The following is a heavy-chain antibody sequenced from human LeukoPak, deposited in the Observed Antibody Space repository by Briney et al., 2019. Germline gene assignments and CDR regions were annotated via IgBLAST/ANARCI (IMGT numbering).Heavy chain of an antibody. J-gene: IGHJ4*02. Sequence: QPGGSLRPSCTASGFTFSTYWMHWVRQGPGKGLVWVSRISSDGSSATYADSVKGRFTISRDNAKNTLYLQMNSLRAEDTAVYYCASRYYVDFSGQGSLVTVSS. V-gene: IGHV3-74*01. D-gene: IGHD3-10*01. CDR3: ASRYYVDF. CDR2: ISSDGSSA. CDR1: GFTFSTYW.